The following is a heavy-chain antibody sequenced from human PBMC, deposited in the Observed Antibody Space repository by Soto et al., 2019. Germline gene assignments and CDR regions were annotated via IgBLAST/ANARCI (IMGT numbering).Heavy chain of an antibody. CDR1: GGSVSTGSYY. V-gene: IGHV4-61*01. Sequence: QVQLQESGPGLVKPSETLSLTCTVSGGSVSTGSYYWSWIRQPPGKGLEWIGYIYYSGSTNYNPSLKSRVTISVDTSKNQFSLKLSSVTAADTAVYYCARVWGARYCSSTSCSPNYYGMDVWGQGTTVTVSS. J-gene: IGHJ6*02. D-gene: IGHD2-2*01. CDR3: ARVWGARYCSSTSCSPNYYGMDV. CDR2: IYYSGST.